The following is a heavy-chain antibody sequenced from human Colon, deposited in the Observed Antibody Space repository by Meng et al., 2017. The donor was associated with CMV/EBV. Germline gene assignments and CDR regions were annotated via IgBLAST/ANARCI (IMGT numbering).Heavy chain of an antibody. V-gene: IGHV1-46*01. D-gene: IGHD2-2*01. Sequence: ASVKVSCKASGYTLTTYYMHWVRQAPGQGLEWMGMINPSGGSTTYAQKFQGRVTISADKSTNTGYRELSSLRSEDTAVYYCARDSVVPAATLGYYAMDVWGQGTTVTVSS. J-gene: IGHJ6*01. CDR3: ARDSVVPAATLGYYAMDV. CDR1: GYTLTTYY. CDR2: INPSGGST.